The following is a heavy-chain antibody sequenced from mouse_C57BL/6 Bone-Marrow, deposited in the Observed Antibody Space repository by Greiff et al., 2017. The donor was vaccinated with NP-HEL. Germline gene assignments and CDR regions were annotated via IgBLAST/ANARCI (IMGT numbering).Heavy chain of an antibody. D-gene: IGHD1-1*01. V-gene: IGHV1-81*01. J-gene: IGHJ2*01. CDR2: IFPRSGNT. Sequence: VQLQQSGAELARPGASVKLSCKASGYTFTSYGISWVKQRTGQGLEWIGEIFPRSGNTYYNEKFKGKATLTADKSSSTAYMELRSLTSEDSAVYFCAREELVLRRGFDYWGQGTTLTVSS. CDR3: AREELVLRRGFDY. CDR1: GYTFTSYG.